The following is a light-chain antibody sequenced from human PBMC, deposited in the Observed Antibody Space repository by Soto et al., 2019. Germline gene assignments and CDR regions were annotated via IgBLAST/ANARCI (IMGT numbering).Light chain of an antibody. J-gene: IGKJ3*01. Sequence: EIAMTQSPATLSVSPGERATLSCRASQSVSSNLAWYQQKPGQAPRLLIYGASTRATGIPARFSGSGSGTEFTLTISSLQSGDFAVYYCQQYNNWPFTFGPGTKVDIK. V-gene: IGKV3-15*01. CDR1: QSVSSN. CDR2: GAS. CDR3: QQYNNWPFT.